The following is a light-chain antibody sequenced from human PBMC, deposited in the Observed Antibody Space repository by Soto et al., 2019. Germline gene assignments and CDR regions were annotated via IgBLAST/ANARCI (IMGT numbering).Light chain of an antibody. CDR3: QQYNNWPPWT. CDR1: QSVSSN. J-gene: IGKJ1*01. Sequence: EIVLMQSPGTLSLSPGERAPLSCRASQSVSSNLAWYQQKPGQAPRLLIYGASTRATGIPARFSGSGSGTEFTLTISSLQSEDFAVYYCQQYNNWPPWTFGQGTKVDIK. V-gene: IGKV3-15*01. CDR2: GAS.